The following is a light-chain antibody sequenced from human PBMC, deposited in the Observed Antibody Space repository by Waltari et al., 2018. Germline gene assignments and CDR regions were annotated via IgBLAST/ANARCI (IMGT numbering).Light chain of an antibody. J-gene: IGLJ3*02. CDR2: DVS. V-gene: IGLV2-14*03. Sequence: QSALTHPASVSGSPGQSITFSCTGAFSDVGSYAYVSWYQQLPGRPPTLLIYDVSHRPSGVSDRLSGSKSGNTASLTISGLQPEDEADYYCSSYTTRGTWVFGGGTKLTVL. CDR1: FSDVGSYAY. CDR3: SSYTTRGTWV.